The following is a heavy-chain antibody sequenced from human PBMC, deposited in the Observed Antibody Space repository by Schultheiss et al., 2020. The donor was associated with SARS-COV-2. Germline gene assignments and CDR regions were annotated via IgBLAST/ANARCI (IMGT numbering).Heavy chain of an antibody. CDR2: ISTYHDNR. Sequence: ASVKVSCKASGYTFTSYGISWVRQAPGQGLEWLGWISTYHDNRHYAQRLQGRVTMTTDTSTSTAYMELRSLRSDDTAVYYCARYWGSWSSFDYWGQGTLVTVSS. CDR3: ARYWGSWSSFDY. V-gene: IGHV1-18*01. CDR1: GYTFTSYG. D-gene: IGHD3-10*01. J-gene: IGHJ4*02.